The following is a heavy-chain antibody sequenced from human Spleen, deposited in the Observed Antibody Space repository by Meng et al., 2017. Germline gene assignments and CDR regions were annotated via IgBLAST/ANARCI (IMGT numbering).Heavy chain of an antibody. CDR3: ARDRKHYCERGWFDP. J-gene: IGHJ5*02. V-gene: IGHV4-34*11. CDR1: GGPCSDYF. CDR2: IYYSGST. D-gene: IGHD4-17*01. Sequence: QVQLQQWGAGLLQPSETLSLTCAVYGGPCSDYFCNWIRQPPGKGLEWIGYIYYSGSTYSNASLKRRVTISIDRSKIQFSLRLSSVTATDTAGYYCARDRKHYCERGWFDPWGLGTLVTVSS.